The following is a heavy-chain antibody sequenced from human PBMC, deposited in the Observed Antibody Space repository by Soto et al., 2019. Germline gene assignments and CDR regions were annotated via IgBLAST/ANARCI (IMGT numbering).Heavy chain of an antibody. V-gene: IGHV3-49*02. Sequence: GTTEYATSVKGRFIISRDDSMSSAYLQLNSLKVDDSAVYYCVRGSFGYYGPWGQGTLVTVSS. D-gene: IGHD3-3*01. CDR2: GTT. J-gene: IGHJ5*02. CDR3: VRGSFGYYGP.